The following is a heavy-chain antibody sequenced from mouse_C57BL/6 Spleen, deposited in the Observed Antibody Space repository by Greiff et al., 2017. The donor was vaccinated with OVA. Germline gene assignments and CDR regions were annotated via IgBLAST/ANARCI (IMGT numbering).Heavy chain of an antibody. V-gene: IGHV1-81*01. J-gene: IGHJ2*02. CDR2: IYPRSGNT. D-gene: IGHD2-3*01. CDR3: ARSESGYSYLDY. CDR1: GYTFTSYG. Sequence: QVQLQQSGAELARPGASVKLSCKASGYTFTSYGISWVKQRPGQGLEWIGEIYPRSGNTYYNEKFKGKATLTADKSSSTAYMELRSLTSEDSAVYVCARSESGYSYLDYWGQGTSLTVSS.